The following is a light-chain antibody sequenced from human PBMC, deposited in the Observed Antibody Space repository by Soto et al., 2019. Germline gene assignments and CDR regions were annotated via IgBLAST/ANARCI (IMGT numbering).Light chain of an antibody. CDR1: SSNIGAGYD. V-gene: IGLV1-40*01. CDR3: QSYDSSLTALYG. Sequence: QSVLTQPPSVSGAPGQRVTISCTGSSSNIGAGYDVQWYQQLPGTAPKLLMYGNSNRPSGVPDRFSGSKSGTSASLAITGLQAEDEADYYCQSYDSSLTALYGFGIGTKVTVL. CDR2: GNS. J-gene: IGLJ1*01.